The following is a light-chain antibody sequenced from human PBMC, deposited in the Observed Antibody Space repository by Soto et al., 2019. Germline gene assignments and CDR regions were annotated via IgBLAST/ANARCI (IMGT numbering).Light chain of an antibody. J-gene: IGKJ2*01. CDR3: QQSYSTPYT. V-gene: IGKV1-39*01. CDR2: AAS. Sequence: DIQMTQSPSSLSASVGDRVSITCRASQSVSRLVNWYLQKPGKAPKLLIYAASSLQSGVPSRFSGSGSVTDFTLTISSLQPEDFATYYCQQSYSTPYTFGQGTKLEIK. CDR1: QSVSRL.